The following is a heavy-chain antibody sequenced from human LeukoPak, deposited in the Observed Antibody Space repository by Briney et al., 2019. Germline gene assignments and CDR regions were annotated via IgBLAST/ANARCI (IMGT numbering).Heavy chain of an antibody. CDR2: MNQDGSPK. J-gene: IGHJ4*02. CDR1: GFRFSNYW. CDR3: ARRLATAGPQYPGGWAWGIDY. Sequence: GGSVSLSCVVYGFRFSNYWMTWVRQAPGKGLEWVANMNQDGSPKYNLDSVRGRITIASDTAKSSLYMQMNSMTAEDTAVYYCARRLATAGPQYPGGWAWGIDYWGRGTLVTVSS. D-gene: IGHD3-16*01. V-gene: IGHV3-7*03.